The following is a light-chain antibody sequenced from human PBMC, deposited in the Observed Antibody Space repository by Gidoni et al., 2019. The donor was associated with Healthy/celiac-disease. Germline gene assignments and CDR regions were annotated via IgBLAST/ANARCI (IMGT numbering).Light chain of an antibody. V-gene: IGKV1-27*01. J-gene: IGKJ3*01. CDR2: AAS. Sequence: DIQMTQSPSSLSASVGARVTITCRASQGISNYLAWYQQQPGKVPKLLIYAASTLQSGVPSRFSGSGSGTDFTLTISSLQPEDVATYYCQKYNSAPLFTFGPGTKVDIK. CDR1: QGISNY. CDR3: QKYNSAPLFT.